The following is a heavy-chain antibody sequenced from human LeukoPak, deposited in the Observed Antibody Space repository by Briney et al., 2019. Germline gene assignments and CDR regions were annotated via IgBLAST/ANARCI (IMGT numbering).Heavy chain of an antibody. D-gene: IGHD6-6*01. CDR3: AREWYSSSSVLYYYGMDV. CDR2: ISYDGSNK. Sequence: AGGSLRLSCAASGFTFSSYSMNWVRQAPGKGLEWVAVISYDGSNKYYADSVKGRFTISRDNSKNTLYLQMNSLRAEDTAVYYCAREWYSSSSVLYYYGMDVWGQGTTVTVSS. V-gene: IGHV3-30*03. CDR1: GFTFSSYS. J-gene: IGHJ6*02.